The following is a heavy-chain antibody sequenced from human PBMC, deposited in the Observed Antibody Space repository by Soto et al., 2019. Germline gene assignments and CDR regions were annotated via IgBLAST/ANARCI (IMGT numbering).Heavy chain of an antibody. V-gene: IGHV4-59*01. Sequence: SETLSLTCTVSGGSITDYYWSWIRQPPGKALEWIGYGYHSVSIHYNPSLKTRVTISVDTSENQFSLRLSSVTAADTAVYYCARAFTGFGAYWYFDLWGRGTLVTVSS. CDR1: GGSITDYY. CDR2: GYHSVSI. CDR3: ARAFTGFGAYWYFDL. J-gene: IGHJ2*01. D-gene: IGHD3-16*01.